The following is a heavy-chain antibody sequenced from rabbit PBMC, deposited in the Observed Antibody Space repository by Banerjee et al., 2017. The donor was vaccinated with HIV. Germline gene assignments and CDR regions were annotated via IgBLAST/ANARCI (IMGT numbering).Heavy chain of an antibody. Sequence: QQQLEESGGGLVQPGGSLKLSCKASGFSFSSGYDMCWVRQAPGKGLELIACIVTGSSGSTWYASWVNGRFTISRSTSLNTVDLKMTSLTAADTATYFCARGIRSAGVSMYRTFWGPGTLVTVS. CDR1: GFSFSSGYD. CDR3: ARGIRSAGVSMYRTF. V-gene: IGHV1S43*01. CDR2: IVTGSSGST. J-gene: IGHJ3*01. D-gene: IGHD4-2*01.